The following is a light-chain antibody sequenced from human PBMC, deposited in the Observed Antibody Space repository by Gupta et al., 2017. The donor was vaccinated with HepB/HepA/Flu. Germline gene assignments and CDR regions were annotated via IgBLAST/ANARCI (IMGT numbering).Light chain of an antibody. V-gene: IGKV1-6*01. Sequence: AIQMTQSPSSLSASVGDRVTITCRASQAIKNDLGWYQQKPGKAPELLIYAASSLQSGVPSRFSGSGSGTDFTLTISSLRPEDFATYYCLQDYNYPPTFGQGTKVEI. CDR1: QAIKND. CDR3: LQDYNYPPT. J-gene: IGKJ1*01. CDR2: AAS.